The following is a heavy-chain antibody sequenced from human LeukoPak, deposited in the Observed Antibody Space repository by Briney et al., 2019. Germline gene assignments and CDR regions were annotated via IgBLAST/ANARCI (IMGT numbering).Heavy chain of an antibody. V-gene: IGHV3-23*01. CDR1: GFPLSHYA. D-gene: IGHD1-14*01. CDR3: AKAIYNRLY. Sequence: VGSLILSCAASGFPLSHYAMSWVRQAPAPGLEWVSAISGSCGSTYYADPVKGRFTISIGNSNNTLYLQKNDLRAEDTAVCYFAKAIYNRLYWGHGTLGTASS. CDR2: ISGSCGST. J-gene: IGHJ4*01.